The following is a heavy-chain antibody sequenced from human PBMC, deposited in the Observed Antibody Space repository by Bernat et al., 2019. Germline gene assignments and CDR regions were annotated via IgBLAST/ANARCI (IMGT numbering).Heavy chain of an antibody. CDR2: ISGSGDST. V-gene: IGHV3-23*04. CDR3: ARDVGPTVMVQGVISP. J-gene: IGHJ5*02. Sequence: EVQLVESGGGFVQSGGSLRLSCVASGFSFSSYAMYWVRQAPGKGLEWVSAISGSGDSTYYADSVKGRFSISRDSSKNTLYLQLNSLRAEDTAIFYCARDVGPTVMVQGVISPWGQGTLVTVSS. CDR1: GFSFSSYA. D-gene: IGHD3-10*01.